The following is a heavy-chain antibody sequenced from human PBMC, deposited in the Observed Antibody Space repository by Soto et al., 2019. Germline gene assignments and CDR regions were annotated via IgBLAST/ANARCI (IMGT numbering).Heavy chain of an antibody. D-gene: IGHD3-10*01. CDR3: ARDWDSSGLFDP. V-gene: IGHV4-59*01. Sequence: QVQLQESGPGLVKPSETLSLTCSVSGASITTYYWSWIRQPPGKGLEWIGSISYSGSTKYNPSLESRVMISLDTSKNQFSLRLTSVTAADTALYYCARDWDSSGLFDPWGQGALVPVSS. CDR2: ISYSGST. CDR1: GASITTYY. J-gene: IGHJ5*02.